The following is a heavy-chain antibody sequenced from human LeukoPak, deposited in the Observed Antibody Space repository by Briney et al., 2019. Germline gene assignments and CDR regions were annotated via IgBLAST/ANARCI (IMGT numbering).Heavy chain of an antibody. CDR3: ARDRGAYYDSSGYYALDY. Sequence: ASVKVSCKASGYTFTDYYIHWVRQAPGHGLEWMGWINPNSAGTNYAQKFQGRVTMTRDTSISTVYMGLSRLRSDDTAVYYCARDRGAYYDSSGYYALDYWGQGTLVTVSS. D-gene: IGHD3-22*01. V-gene: IGHV1-2*02. CDR2: INPNSAGT. CDR1: GYTFTDYY. J-gene: IGHJ4*02.